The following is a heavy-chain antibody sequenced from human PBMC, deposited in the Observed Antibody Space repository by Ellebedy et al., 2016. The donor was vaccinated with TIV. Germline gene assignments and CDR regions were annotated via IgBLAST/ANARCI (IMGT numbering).Heavy chain of an antibody. V-gene: IGHV3-23*01. CDR2: VGGGFEQ. D-gene: IGHD2-2*02. Sequence: GESLKISCVGSGFPFNTYAMSWVRQAPGKGLEWVSTVGGGFEQFYGDFVKGRFTISRDDSKSTMYLHMNNLKVEDTAVYYCAKDHISVNQLYDAFDIWGQGTLVTVSS. CDR1: GFPFNTYA. J-gene: IGHJ3*02. CDR3: AKDHISVNQLYDAFDI.